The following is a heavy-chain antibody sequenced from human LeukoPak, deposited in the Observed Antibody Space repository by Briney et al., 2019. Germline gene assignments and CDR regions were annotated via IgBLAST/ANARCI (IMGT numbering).Heavy chain of an antibody. J-gene: IGHJ6*03. CDR3: ARGYRGIVASMQSDMDV. CDR2: IIPIFGTA. Sequence: ASVTVSFKASGGTFSSYAISWVRQAPGQGLEWMGGIIPIFGTANYAQKFQGRVTITTDESTSTAYMELSSLRSEDTAVYYCARGYRGIVASMQSDMDVWGTGITVTVS. V-gene: IGHV1-69*05. D-gene: IGHD2-15*01. CDR1: GGTFSSYA.